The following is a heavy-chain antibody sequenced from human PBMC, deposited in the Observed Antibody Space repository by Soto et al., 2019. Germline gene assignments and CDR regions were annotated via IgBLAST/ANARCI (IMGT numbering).Heavy chain of an antibody. D-gene: IGHD4-4*01. V-gene: IGHV3-30-3*01. Sequence: GGSLRLSCEASGFAVSDYAMQWVRQAQGKGQGWVSVIVCVGGKKNYADSVKGRFTSSRDNSTNTLHLQMNSRRPEDTAVYYCARMALQGNNWLDPWGQGTLVTVAS. CDR2: IVCVGGKK. J-gene: IGHJ5*02. CDR3: ARMALQGNNWLDP. CDR1: GFAVSDYA.